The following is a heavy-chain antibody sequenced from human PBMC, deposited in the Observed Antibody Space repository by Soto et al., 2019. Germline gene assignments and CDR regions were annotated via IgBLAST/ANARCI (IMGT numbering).Heavy chain of an antibody. V-gene: IGHV3-9*01. D-gene: IGHD4-17*01. J-gene: IGHJ4*02. CDR3: AKSPSYYGDFDY. CDR2: ISWNSGSV. Sequence: EVQLVESGGGLVQPGRSLRLSCAASGFTFDDYAMHWVRQAPGKGLEWVSGISWNSGSVGYADSVKGRFTISRDNVKNSLYLQMNGLRAEDTALYYCAKSPSYYGDFDYWGQGTLVTVSS. CDR1: GFTFDDYA.